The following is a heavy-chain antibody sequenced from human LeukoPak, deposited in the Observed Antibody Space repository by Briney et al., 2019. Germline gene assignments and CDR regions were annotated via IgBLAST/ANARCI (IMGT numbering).Heavy chain of an antibody. J-gene: IGHJ5*01. CDR2: IYSGGST. CDR3: ARGDYTADS. Sequence: GGSLRLSCVASGFTISRNYMSWIRQAPGKGLEWVSVIYSGGSTYYADSVKGRSTISRDNSKNTLYLQMNSLRVEDTAVYYCARGDYTADSWGQGTLVTVSS. D-gene: IGHD4-11*01. V-gene: IGHV3-53*01. CDR1: GFTISRNY.